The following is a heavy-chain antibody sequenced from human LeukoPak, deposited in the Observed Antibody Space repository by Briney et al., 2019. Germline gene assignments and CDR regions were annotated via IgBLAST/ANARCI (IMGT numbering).Heavy chain of an antibody. D-gene: IGHD2-15*01. CDR2: IWYDGSNK. V-gene: IGHV3-33*06. J-gene: IGHJ4*02. CDR1: GFTFSSYG. CDR3: AKQLGYCSDGSCYFPY. Sequence: GRSLRLSCAASGFTFSSYGMHWVRQAPGKGLEWVAVIWYDGSNKYYGDSVKGRFTVSRDNSKSTLCLQMNSLRAEDTAVYYCAKQLGYCSDGSCYFPYWGQGTLVTVSS.